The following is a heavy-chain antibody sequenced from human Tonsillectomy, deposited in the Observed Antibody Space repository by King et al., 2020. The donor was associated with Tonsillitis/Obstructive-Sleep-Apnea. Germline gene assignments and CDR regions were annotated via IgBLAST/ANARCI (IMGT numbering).Heavy chain of an antibody. CDR2: INPSSGGT. CDR3: AGQKGNWNWIDP. J-gene: IGHJ5*02. CDR1: GYIFTGYH. Sequence: VQLVESGAEVTKPGASVKVSCKASGYIFTGYHILWVRQAPGQGLEWLGRINPSSGGTNYAQKFRGRITMTRDTSINTVSMELSRLTSDDTAIYFCAGQKGNWNWIDPWGQGTLVTVSS. D-gene: IGHD2/OR15-2a*01. V-gene: IGHV1-2*06.